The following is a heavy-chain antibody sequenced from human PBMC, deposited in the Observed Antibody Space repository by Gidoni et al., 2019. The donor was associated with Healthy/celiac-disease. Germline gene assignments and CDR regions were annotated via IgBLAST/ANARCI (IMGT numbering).Heavy chain of an antibody. CDR1: GFSLSTSGVG. Sequence: QITLKESGPTLVKPTQTLTLTCTFSGFSLSTSGVGVGWIRQPPGKALEWLALIYWDDDKRYSPSLKSRLTITKDTSKNQVVLTMTNMDPVDTATYYCAHRVYGSSSERNWFDPWGQGTLVTVSS. CDR2: IYWDDDK. J-gene: IGHJ5*02. V-gene: IGHV2-5*02. CDR3: AHRVYGSSSERNWFDP. D-gene: IGHD6-6*01.